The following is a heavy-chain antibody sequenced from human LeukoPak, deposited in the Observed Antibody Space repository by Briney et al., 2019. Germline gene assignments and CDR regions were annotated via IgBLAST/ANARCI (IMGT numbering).Heavy chain of an antibody. Sequence: GGSLRLSCAASGFTVSSNYMSWVRQAPGKGLEWVANINPDGSETYYLDSVKGRFTISGDNVKNSLFLLLNSLRAEDTAVYYCGRWGIEAAIDYWGQGTLVTVSS. D-gene: IGHD2-2*01. CDR1: GFTVSSNY. J-gene: IGHJ4*02. CDR2: INPDGSET. V-gene: IGHV3-7*01. CDR3: GRWGIEAAIDY.